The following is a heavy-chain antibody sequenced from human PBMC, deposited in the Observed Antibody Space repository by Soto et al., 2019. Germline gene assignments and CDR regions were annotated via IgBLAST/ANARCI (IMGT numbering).Heavy chain of an antibody. CDR3: GRDDSSGYSKVDY. D-gene: IGHD3-22*01. CDR1: GFTFSSYG. V-gene: IGHV3-30*03. Sequence: ESGGGVVQPGRSLRLSCAASGFTFSSYGMHWVRQAPGKGLEWVAVISYDGSNKYYADSVKGRFTISRDNSKNTLYLQMNSLRAEDTAVYYCGRDDSSGYSKVDYWGQGTLVTVSS. CDR2: ISYDGSNK. J-gene: IGHJ4*02.